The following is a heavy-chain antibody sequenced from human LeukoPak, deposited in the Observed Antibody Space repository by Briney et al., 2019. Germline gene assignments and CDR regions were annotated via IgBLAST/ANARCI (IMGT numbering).Heavy chain of an antibody. Sequence: GGSLRLSCAASEFTFTSYELNWVRQAPGKGLEWVAFISYDGTNKYCADSVKGRFTISRDNSKNTLYLQMNSLRAEDTALYYCAREILTGYAFDIWGQGTMVTVSS. V-gene: IGHV3-30-3*01. CDR2: ISYDGTNK. J-gene: IGHJ3*02. D-gene: IGHD7-27*01. CDR1: EFTFTSYE. CDR3: AREILTGYAFDI.